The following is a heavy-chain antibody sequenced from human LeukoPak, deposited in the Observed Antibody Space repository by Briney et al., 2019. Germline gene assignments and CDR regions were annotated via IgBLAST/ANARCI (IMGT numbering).Heavy chain of an antibody. CDR3: ARRGYYYDSSGYYEASAFDI. D-gene: IGHD3-22*01. V-gene: IGHV4-4*09. CDR2: IYTSGST. Sequence: SETLSLTCTVSGGSISSYYWSWIRQPPGKGLEWIGYIYTSGSTNYNPSLKSRVTISVDTSKNQFSLKLSSVTAADTAVYYCARRGYYYDSSGYYEASAFDIWGQGTMATVSS. J-gene: IGHJ3*02. CDR1: GGSISSYY.